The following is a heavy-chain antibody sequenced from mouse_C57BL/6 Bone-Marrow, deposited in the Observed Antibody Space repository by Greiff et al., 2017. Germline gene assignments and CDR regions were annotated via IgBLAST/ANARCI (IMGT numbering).Heavy chain of an antibody. Sequence: VQLQQSGPELVKPGASVKISCKASGYTFTDYYMNWVKQSHGKSLEWIGDINPNNGGTSYNQKFKGKATLTVDKSSSTAYMELRSLTSEDSAVYYCARRLGDYWGQGTTLTVPS. CDR1: GYTFTDYY. CDR2: INPNNGGT. J-gene: IGHJ2*01. CDR3: ARRLGDY. V-gene: IGHV1-26*01. D-gene: IGHD1-2*01.